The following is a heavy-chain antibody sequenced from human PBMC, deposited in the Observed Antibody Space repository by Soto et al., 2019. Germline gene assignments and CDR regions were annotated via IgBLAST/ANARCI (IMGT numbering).Heavy chain of an antibody. CDR2: ISSSGSTI. Sequence: GGSLRLSCAASGFTFSDYYMSWIRQAPGKGLEWVSYISSSGSTIYYADSVKGRFTISRDNAKNSLYLQMNSLRAEDTAVYYCARHSGSYYDYYYYGMDVWGQGTTVIASS. CDR1: GFTFSDYY. D-gene: IGHD1-26*01. CDR3: ARHSGSYYDYYYYGMDV. V-gene: IGHV3-11*01. J-gene: IGHJ6*02.